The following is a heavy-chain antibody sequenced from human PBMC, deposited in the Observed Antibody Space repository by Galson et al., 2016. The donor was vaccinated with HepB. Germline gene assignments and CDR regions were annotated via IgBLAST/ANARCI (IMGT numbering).Heavy chain of an antibody. CDR2: ISSDESIK. J-gene: IGHJ6*02. D-gene: IGHD2-2*01. CDR1: GLFG. CDR3: ASQDTVVVPLDAGGMDV. Sequence: SLRLSCAASGLFGIHWVRQAPGKGLEWIAVISSDESIKYYADSVKGRFTISRDNSKTTVYLEMNSLRAEDTAVYYCASQDTVVVPLDAGGMDVWGQGTTVTVSS. V-gene: IGHV3-30*03.